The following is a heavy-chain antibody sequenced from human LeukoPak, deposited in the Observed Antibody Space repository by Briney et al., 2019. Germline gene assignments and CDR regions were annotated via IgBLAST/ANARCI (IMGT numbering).Heavy chain of an antibody. J-gene: IGHJ4*02. CDR2: ISWNSGSI. Sequence: GGSLRLSCAASGFTFDDYAMHWVRQAPGKGLEWVSGISWNSGSIGYADSVKGRFTISRDNAKNSLYLQMNSLRAEDTAVYYCARGTMVRGVPNDYWGQGTLVTVSS. CDR3: ARGTMVRGVPNDY. V-gene: IGHV3-9*01. CDR1: GFTFDDYA. D-gene: IGHD3-10*01.